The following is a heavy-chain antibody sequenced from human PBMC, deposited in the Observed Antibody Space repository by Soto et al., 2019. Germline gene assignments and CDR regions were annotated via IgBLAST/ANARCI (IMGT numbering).Heavy chain of an antibody. J-gene: IGHJ6*02. CDR3: AKVAGNYGSGVYYYYGMDV. D-gene: IGHD4-4*01. V-gene: IGHV3-23*01. CDR1: GFTFSSYA. Sequence: LRLSCAASGFTFSSYAMSWVRQAPGKGLEWVSAISGSGGSTYYADSVKGRFTISRDNSKNTLYLQMNSLRAEDTAVYYCAKVAGNYGSGVYYYYGMDVWGQGTTVTVSS. CDR2: ISGSGGST.